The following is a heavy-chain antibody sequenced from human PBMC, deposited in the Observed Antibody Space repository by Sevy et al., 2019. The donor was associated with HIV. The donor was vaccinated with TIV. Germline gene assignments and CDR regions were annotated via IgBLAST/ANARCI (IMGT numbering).Heavy chain of an antibody. CDR1: GFTFRSYA. D-gene: IGHD5-12*01. CDR2: ISGSGGST. CDR3: AKEIRYARGYRGHGDYFDY. Sequence: GGSLRLSCAGSGFTFRSYAMSWVRQAPGKGLEWVSGISGSGGSTYYADSVKGRFTISRDNSKNTLYLQMNSLRAEDTAVYYCAKEIRYARGYRGHGDYFDYWGQGTRVTVSS. J-gene: IGHJ4*02. V-gene: IGHV3-23*01.